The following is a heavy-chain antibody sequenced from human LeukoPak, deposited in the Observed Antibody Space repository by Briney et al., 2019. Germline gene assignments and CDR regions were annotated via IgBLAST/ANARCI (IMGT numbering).Heavy chain of an antibody. Sequence: GGSLRLSCAASGFTFSSYAMSWVRQAPGKGLEWVSAISGSGGSTYYADSVKGRFTISRDNFKNTLYLQMNSLGAEDTAVYYCAKSCGWPLYGWFDPWGQGTLVTVSS. CDR2: ISGSGGST. J-gene: IGHJ5*02. D-gene: IGHD6-19*01. CDR3: AKSCGWPLYGWFDP. CDR1: GFTFSSYA. V-gene: IGHV3-23*01.